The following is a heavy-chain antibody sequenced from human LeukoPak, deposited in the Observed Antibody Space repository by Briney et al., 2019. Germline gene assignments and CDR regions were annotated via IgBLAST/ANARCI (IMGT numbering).Heavy chain of an antibody. CDR2: IYDSGST. CDR3: ARHYGP. V-gene: IGHV4-39*01. D-gene: IGHD3-10*01. J-gene: IGHJ5*02. Sequence: XPXGKGLEWIGSIYDSGSTYYNPSLKSRVTISVDTSKNQFSLKLNSVTAADTAVYYCARHYGPWGQGTLVTVSS.